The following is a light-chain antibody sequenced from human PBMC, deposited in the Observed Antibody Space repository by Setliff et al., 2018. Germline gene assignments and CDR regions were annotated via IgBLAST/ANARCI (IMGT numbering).Light chain of an antibody. Sequence: DIQMTQSPSTLSASVGDRVTITCRASQSISTWLAWYQQKPGKAPNLLIYKASNLESGVPPRFSGSGSGTEFTLTISSLQPDDSAAYYCQHYNNYPWTVGQGTKVDIK. CDR3: QHYNNYPWT. CDR2: KAS. V-gene: IGKV1-5*03. CDR1: QSISTW. J-gene: IGKJ1*01.